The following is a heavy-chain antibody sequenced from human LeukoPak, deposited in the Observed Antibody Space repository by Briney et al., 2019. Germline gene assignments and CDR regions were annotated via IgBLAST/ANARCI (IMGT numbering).Heavy chain of an antibody. CDR3: ASALKVVPAAPYNWFDP. V-gene: IGHV1-8*01. D-gene: IGHD2-2*01. Sequence: ASVKVSCKASGYTFTTYDINWVRQATGQGLEWMGWMNPNSGNTGYAQKFQGRVTMTRNTSISTAYMELSSLRSEDTAVYYCASALKVVPAAPYNWFDPWGQGTLVTVSS. CDR2: MNPNSGNT. CDR1: GYTFTTYD. J-gene: IGHJ5*02.